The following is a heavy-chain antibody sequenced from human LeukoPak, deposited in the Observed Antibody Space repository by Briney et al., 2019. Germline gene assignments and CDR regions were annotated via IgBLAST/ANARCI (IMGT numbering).Heavy chain of an antibody. CDR2: ISSSSSTI. CDR3: ASIYYYYMDV. V-gene: IGHV3-48*04. CDR1: GFTFSSYS. J-gene: IGHJ6*03. Sequence: AAGSLRLSCAASGFTFSSYSMNWVRQAPGKGLEWVSYISSSSSTIYYADSVKGRFTISRDNAKNSLYLQMNNLRAEDTAVYYCASIYYYYMDVWGKGTTVTVSS.